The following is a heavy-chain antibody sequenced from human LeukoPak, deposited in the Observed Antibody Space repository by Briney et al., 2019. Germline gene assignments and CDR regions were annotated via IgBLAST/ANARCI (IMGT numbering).Heavy chain of an antibody. D-gene: IGHD2-15*01. CDR3: ARLLGNYYYYYMDV. CDR2: IYYSGNT. CDR1: GGSISSYY. V-gene: IGHV4-59*12. J-gene: IGHJ6*03. Sequence: SETLSLTCTVSGGSISSYYWSWIRQPPGKGLEWIGYIYYSGNTYYNPSLKSRVTISVDTSKNQFSLKLRSVTAADTAVYYCARLLGNYYYYYMDVWGKGTTVTISS.